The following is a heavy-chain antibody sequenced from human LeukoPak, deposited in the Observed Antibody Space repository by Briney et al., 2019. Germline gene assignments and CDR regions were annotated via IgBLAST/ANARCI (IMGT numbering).Heavy chain of an antibody. J-gene: IGHJ4*02. V-gene: IGHV4-59*01. CDR2: IYESGSI. CDR3: ARDSEYNYGFDY. Sequence: PAETLSHTCTVSGGSISSYYWSWIRQAPGKGLDWIGYIYESGSINYNPALKSRVTMSVGTSKNQFSLKLNSVTAADTAVYYCARDSEYNYGFDYWGQGTTVTSSS. CDR1: GGSISSYY. D-gene: IGHD5-18*01.